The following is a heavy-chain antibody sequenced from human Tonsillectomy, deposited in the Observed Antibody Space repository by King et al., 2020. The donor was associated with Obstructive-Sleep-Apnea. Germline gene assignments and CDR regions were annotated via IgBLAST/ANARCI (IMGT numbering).Heavy chain of an antibody. D-gene: IGHD2-2*01. CDR1: GGSISSSSYY. CDR2: IYYSGST. J-gene: IGHJ6*02. CDR3: AREGDSVVVPAANMDV. Sequence: QLQESGPGLVKPSETLSLTCTVSGGSISSSSYYWGWIRQPPGKGLEWIGSIYYSGSTYYNPSLKSRVTISVDTSKNQFSLKLSSVTAADTALYYCAREGDSVVVPAANMDVWGQGATVTVSS. V-gene: IGHV4-39*07.